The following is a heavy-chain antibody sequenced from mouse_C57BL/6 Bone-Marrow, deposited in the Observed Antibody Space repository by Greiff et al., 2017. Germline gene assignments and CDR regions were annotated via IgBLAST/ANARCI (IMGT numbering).Heavy chain of an antibody. CDR2: IYLGNGYT. V-gene: IGHV1-58*01. D-gene: IGHD2-1*01. CDR1: GYTFTSYG. CDR3: AIYGNWVFDY. Sequence: VQLQQSGAELVRPGSSVKMSCKTSGYTFTSYGINWVKQRPGQGLEWIGYIYLGNGYTEYNEKFKGKATLTSDASSSTAYMQLSSLTSADSAIFFCAIYGNWVFDYWGQGTTLT. J-gene: IGHJ2*01.